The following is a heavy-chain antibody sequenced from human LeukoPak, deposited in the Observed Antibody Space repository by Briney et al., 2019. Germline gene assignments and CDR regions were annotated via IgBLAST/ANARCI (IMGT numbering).Heavy chain of an antibody. CDR3: ARHSLAVYCSSTSCYAGYGYYYYGMGV. Sequence: SETLSFTCAVYGGSFSGYYWSWLRQPPGKGLEWCGEINHSGSTNYNPSLKSRVTISVDTSKNQFSLKLSSVTAADTAVYYCARHSLAVYCSSTSCYAGYGYYYYGMGVWGKGTTVTVSS. CDR2: INHSGST. V-gene: IGHV4-34*01. J-gene: IGHJ6*04. CDR1: GGSFSGYY. D-gene: IGHD2-2*01.